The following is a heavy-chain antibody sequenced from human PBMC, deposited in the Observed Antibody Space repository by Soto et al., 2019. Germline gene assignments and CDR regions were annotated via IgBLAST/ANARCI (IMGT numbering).Heavy chain of an antibody. V-gene: IGHV3-21*01. CDR3: ARNESSNIYGMDV. CDR2: ISSSSFSI. CDR1: VFTFSSYS. J-gene: IGHJ6*02. D-gene: IGHD6-6*01. Sequence: PRWSLRPSCAASVFTFSSYSMNWCRQAPGKGLEWVSSISSSSFSINYADSVKGRFSISRDNAQNSLHLQMNNLRAEDTAVYYCARNESSNIYGMDVWGQGTTVTVSS.